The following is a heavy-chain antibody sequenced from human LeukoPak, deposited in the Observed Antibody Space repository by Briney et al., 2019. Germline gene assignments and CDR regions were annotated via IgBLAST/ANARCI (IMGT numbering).Heavy chain of an antibody. CDR3: ARTVDATPFDH. J-gene: IGHJ4*02. CDR1: GYSFPSYW. V-gene: IGHV5-51*01. CDR2: IYLGDSVT. D-gene: IGHD5-12*01. Sequence: GESLKISCKSCGYSFPSYWIGRVRQLPGKGLEWMGIIYLGDSVTKYGPSFQGQVTISADKSINTAYLQWDSLKASDTAMYYCARTVDATPFDHWGQGTLVTVSS.